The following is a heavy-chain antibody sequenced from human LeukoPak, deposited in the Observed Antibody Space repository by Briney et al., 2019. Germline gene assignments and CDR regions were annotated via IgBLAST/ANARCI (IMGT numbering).Heavy chain of an antibody. Sequence: SETLSLTCTVSGGSISSSSYYWGWIRQPPGKGLEWIGSIYYSGSTYYNPSLKSRVTISVDTSKNQFSLKLSSVTAADTAVYYCARDYGSGGPLFDYWGQGTLVTVSS. CDR2: IYYSGST. J-gene: IGHJ4*02. CDR1: GGSISSSSYY. D-gene: IGHD3-10*01. CDR3: ARDYGSGGPLFDY. V-gene: IGHV4-39*07.